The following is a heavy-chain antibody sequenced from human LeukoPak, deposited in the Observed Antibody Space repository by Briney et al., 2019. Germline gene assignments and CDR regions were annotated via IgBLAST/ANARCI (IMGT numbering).Heavy chain of an antibody. V-gene: IGHV4-4*07. CDR3: ARAPFWSGYYYYYMDV. CDR1: GGSISSYY. J-gene: IGHJ6*03. Sequence: SETLSLTCTVSGGSISSYYWSWIRQPAGKGLEWIGRIYTSGSTNYNPSLKSRVTMSVDTSKNQFSLKLSSVTAADTAVYYCARAPFWSGYYYYYMDVWGKGTTVTVSS. CDR2: IYTSGST. D-gene: IGHD3-3*01.